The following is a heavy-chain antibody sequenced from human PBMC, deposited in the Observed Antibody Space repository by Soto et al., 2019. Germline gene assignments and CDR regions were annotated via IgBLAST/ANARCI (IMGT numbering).Heavy chain of an antibody. V-gene: IGHV3-48*03. J-gene: IGHJ6*02. Sequence: GGSLRLSCAASGFTFSSYEMNWVRQAPGKGLEWVSYISSSGSTIYYADSVKGRFTISRDNAKNSLYLQMNSLRAEDTAVYYRERNPFNFGMDVWGQGTTVTVSS. CDR1: GFTFSSYE. D-gene: IGHD1-1*01. CDR3: ERNPFNFGMDV. CDR2: ISSSGSTI.